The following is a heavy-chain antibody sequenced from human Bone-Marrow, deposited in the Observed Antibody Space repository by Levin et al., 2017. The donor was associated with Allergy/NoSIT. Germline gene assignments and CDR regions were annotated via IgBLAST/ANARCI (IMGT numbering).Heavy chain of an antibody. J-gene: IGHJ5*02. V-gene: IGHV4-30-4*01. CDR1: GDSISGDYY. D-gene: IGHD4-11*01. CDR3: ARGVPDYSNYDYNNWFDP. Sequence: SETLSLTCTVEGDSISGDYYWTWIRQPPGRGLEWLGYISYRGRTYNNPSLNGRATMSLDTSKNQFSLTVTSMTLADTAIYYCARGVPDYSNYDYNNWFDPWGQGTHVTVSS. CDR2: ISYRGRT.